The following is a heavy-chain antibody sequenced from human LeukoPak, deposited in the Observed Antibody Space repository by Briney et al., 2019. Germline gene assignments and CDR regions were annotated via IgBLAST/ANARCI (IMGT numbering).Heavy chain of an antibody. CDR1: GFTFSSYA. J-gene: IGHJ4*02. CDR2: ISGSGGST. Sequence: GGSLRLSCAASGFTFSSYAMSWVRQAPGKGLEWVSAISGSGGSTYYADSVKGRFTISRDNSKNTLYLQMNSLRAEDTAVYYCAKDTAYYDSSGYYSSFDYWCQGTLVTVSS. D-gene: IGHD3-22*01. V-gene: IGHV3-23*01. CDR3: AKDTAYYDSSGYYSSFDY.